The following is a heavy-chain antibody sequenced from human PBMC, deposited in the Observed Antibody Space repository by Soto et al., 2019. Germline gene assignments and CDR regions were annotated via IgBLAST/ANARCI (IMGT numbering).Heavy chain of an antibody. D-gene: IGHD2-2*01. J-gene: IGHJ6*02. CDR1: GFTFSNAW. Sequence: GGSLRLSCAASGFTFSNAWMSWVRQAPGKGLEWVGRIKSKTDGGTTDYAAPVKGRFTISRDDSKNTLYLQMNSLKTEDTAVYYCTAPNQGYCSSTSCSGYYGMDVWGQGTTVTVSS. CDR2: IKSKTDGGTT. CDR3: TAPNQGYCSSTSCSGYYGMDV. V-gene: IGHV3-15*01.